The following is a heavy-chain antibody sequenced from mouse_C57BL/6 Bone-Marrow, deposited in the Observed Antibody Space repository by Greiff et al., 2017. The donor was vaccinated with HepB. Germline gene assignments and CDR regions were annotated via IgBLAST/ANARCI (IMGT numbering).Heavy chain of an antibody. D-gene: IGHD1-1*01. CDR1: GFTFTSYW. J-gene: IGHJ1*03. CDR2: IDPSDSYT. V-gene: IGHV1-69*01. Sequence: QVQLQQPGAELVMPGASVKLSCKASGFTFTSYWMHWVKQRPGQGLEWIGEIDPSDSYTNYNQKFKGKSTLTVDKSSSTAYMQLSSLTSEDSAVYYCARPCYYGSSIWYFDVWGTGTTVTVSS. CDR3: ARPCYYGSSIWYFDV.